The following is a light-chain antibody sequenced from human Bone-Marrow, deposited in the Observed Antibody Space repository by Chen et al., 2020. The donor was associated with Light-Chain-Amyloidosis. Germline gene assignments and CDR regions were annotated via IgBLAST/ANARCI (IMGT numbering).Light chain of an antibody. J-gene: IGLJ1*01. CDR1: SGDVGTYNY. V-gene: IGLV2-14*01. CDR3: SSFTSSSSYV. CDR2: AVS. Sequence: QSALTQPASVSGSPGQSITISCTGTSGDVGTYNYVSWYQQHPGKPPKVMIYAVSDRPSGVSNRFSGSKSGNTASLTISGLQAEDEADYYCSSFTSSSSYVFGPGTKVTVL.